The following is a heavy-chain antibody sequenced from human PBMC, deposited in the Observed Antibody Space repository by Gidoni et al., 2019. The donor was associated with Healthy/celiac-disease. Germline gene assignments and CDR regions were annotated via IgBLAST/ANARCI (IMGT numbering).Heavy chain of an antibody. CDR2: ISSSSSYI. CDR1: GFTFSSYS. CDR3: ARDILDPVAYYYYGMDV. J-gene: IGHJ6*02. Sequence: EVQLVESGGGLVKPGGSLRLSCAASGFTFSSYSMNWVRQAPGKGLEWVSSISSSSSYIYYADSVNGRFTISRDNAKNSLYLQMNSLRAEDTAVYYCARDILDPVAYYYYGMDVWGQGTTVTVSS. V-gene: IGHV3-21*01. D-gene: IGHD1-1*01.